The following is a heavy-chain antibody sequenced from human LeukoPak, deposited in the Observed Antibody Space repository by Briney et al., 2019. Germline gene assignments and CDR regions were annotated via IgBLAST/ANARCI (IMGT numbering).Heavy chain of an antibody. J-gene: IGHJ5*02. V-gene: IGHV4-61*02. D-gene: IGHD3-10*01. CDR1: GGSISSGSYH. CDR2: IYTSGST. Sequence: SETLSLTCTVSGGSISSGSYHWRWLRQPAGRGLEWVGRIYTSGSTNYNPSLKSRVTISVDTSKNQFSLKLSSVTAADTAVYYCARHGNSHLWFGRKPNWFDPWGQGTLVTVSS. CDR3: ARHGNSHLWFGRKPNWFDP.